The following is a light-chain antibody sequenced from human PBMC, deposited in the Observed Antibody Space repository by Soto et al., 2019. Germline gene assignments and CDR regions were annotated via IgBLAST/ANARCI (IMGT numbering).Light chain of an antibody. CDR3: LQYGGFSHP. CDR1: QIITGDY. Sequence: DIVLTQSPGTLSLSPGERATLSCRASQIITGDYLAWYQQKPGQSTMLLIYGAFSRSTSIPDSFSGSGSVTKLTFIIIRLEPEDFAMYFWLQYGGFSHPFRQGTNLETK. CDR2: GAF. V-gene: IGKV3-20*01. J-gene: IGKJ2*01.